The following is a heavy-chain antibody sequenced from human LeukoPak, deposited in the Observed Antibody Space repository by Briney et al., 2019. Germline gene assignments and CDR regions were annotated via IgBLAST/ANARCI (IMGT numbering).Heavy chain of an antibody. D-gene: IGHD3-16*01. CDR2: ITHDGNHK. J-gene: IGHJ4*02. CDR3: ARDENDDYLGGLDY. CDR1: GVTFSNNA. V-gene: IGHV3-30*03. Sequence: GGSVRLSCAASGVTFSNNAIHWVRQAPGKGLEWVEVITHDGNHKYNADSVKGRFTISRDNSKNTVYLQMNSLRAEDTAVYYCARDENDDYLGGLDYWGQGALVTVSS.